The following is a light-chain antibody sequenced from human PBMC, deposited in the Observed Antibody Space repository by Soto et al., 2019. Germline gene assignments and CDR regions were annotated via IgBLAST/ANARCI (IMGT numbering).Light chain of an antibody. Sequence: QSVLTQPPSVSGAPGQRVIISCTGSSSNIGADRDVHWYRQFPGEAPKFLISDSNHRPSGVPDRFSVSKSGASASLAITGLRPEDEGDYFCQSYGTSLSGLYVFGTGTKLTVL. V-gene: IGLV1-40*01. CDR1: SSNIGADRD. CDR2: DSN. J-gene: IGLJ1*01. CDR3: QSYGTSLSGLYV.